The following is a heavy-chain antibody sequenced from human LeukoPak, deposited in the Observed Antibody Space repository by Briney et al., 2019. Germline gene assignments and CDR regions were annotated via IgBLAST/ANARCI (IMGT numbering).Heavy chain of an antibody. Sequence: SCKASGYSFTSHYXHWVRQSPGXGLEWMGIINPSRGSTSYAQKFQGRVTVTRDTSTSTVYMDLSSLGSEDTAVYYCARGXSXGFGNWGQGTLVTXSS. J-gene: IGHJ4*02. CDR3: ARGXSXGFGN. CDR1: GYSFTSHY. CDR2: INPSRGST. D-gene: IGHD6-19*01. V-gene: IGHV1-46*01.